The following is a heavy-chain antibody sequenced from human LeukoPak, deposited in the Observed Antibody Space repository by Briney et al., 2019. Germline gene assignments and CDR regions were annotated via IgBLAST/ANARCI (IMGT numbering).Heavy chain of an antibody. CDR1: GFQFNDHY. J-gene: IGHJ4*02. CDR3: ERDPSEYEYNRGWYWDF. D-gene: IGHD6-19*01. V-gene: IGHV3-11*05. Sequence: GGSLRLSCATSGFQFNDHYMSWIRQAPGKGLEWVSTINIRADETHYADSVKGRFTISRDNSKSTLALQMTSLRVDDTAVYYCERDPSEYEYNRGWYWDFWGQGSQVIVSS. CDR2: INIRADET.